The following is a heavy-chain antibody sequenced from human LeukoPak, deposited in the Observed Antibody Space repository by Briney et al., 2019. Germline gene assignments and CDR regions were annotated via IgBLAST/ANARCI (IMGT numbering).Heavy chain of an antibody. CDR3: ARGSHSRGNWFDP. D-gene: IGHD6-13*01. CDR2: IWYDGSNK. J-gene: IGHJ5*02. CDR1: GFTFSSDG. Sequence: GGSLRLSCAASGFTFSSDGMHWVRQAPGKGLEWVAVIWYDGSNKYYADSVKGRFTISRDNAKNSLYLQMNSLRAEDTAVYYCARGSHSRGNWFDPWGQGTLVTVSS. V-gene: IGHV3-33*01.